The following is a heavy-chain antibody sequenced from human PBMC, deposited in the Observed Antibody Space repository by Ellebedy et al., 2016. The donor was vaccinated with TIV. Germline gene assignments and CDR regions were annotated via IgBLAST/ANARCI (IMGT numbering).Heavy chain of an antibody. Sequence: SETLSLTXTVSAGSISNYYWSWIRQPAGKGLEWIGRIYYDGSTSYNPSLKSRVTTSVDTSKTQFALKLNSVIAADTAVYYCARMDTSGWSYFFDFWGQGTLVTVSS. CDR3: ARMDTSGWSYFFDF. D-gene: IGHD6-13*01. J-gene: IGHJ4*02. CDR1: AGSISNYY. V-gene: IGHV4-4*07. CDR2: IYYDGST.